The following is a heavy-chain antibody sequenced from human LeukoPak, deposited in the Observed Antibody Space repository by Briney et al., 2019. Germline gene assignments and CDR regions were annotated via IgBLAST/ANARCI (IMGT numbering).Heavy chain of an antibody. CDR3: ARDFGVGAEGSDGGY. Sequence: PGGSLRLPCAASGLTFSDYYMSWIRQAPGKGLEWVSYISSGGSTIYYADSVKGRFTISRDNAKNSLYLQMNSLRAEDTAVYYCARDFGVGAEGSDGGYWGQGTLVTVSS. CDR2: ISSGGSTI. V-gene: IGHV3-11*01. D-gene: IGHD3-3*01. CDR1: GLTFSDYY. J-gene: IGHJ4*02.